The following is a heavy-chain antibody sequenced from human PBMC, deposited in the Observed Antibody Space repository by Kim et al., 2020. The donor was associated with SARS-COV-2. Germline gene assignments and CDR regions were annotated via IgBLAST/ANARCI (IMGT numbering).Heavy chain of an antibody. CDR1: GFTFSSYS. D-gene: IGHD2-15*01. CDR3: ARGIVSEPITDY. Sequence: GGSLRLSCAASGFTFSSYSMNWVRQAPGKGLEWVSSISSSSSYIYYADSVKGRFTISRDNSKNSLYLQMNSLRAEDTAVYYCARGIVSEPITDYWGPRTLVTVSS. V-gene: IGHV3-21*01. CDR2: ISSSSSYI. J-gene: IGHJ4*02.